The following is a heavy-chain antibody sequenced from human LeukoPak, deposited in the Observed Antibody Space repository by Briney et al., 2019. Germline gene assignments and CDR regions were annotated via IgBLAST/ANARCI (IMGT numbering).Heavy chain of an antibody. V-gene: IGHV1-8*03. CDR2: MNPNSGNT. D-gene: IGHD6-13*01. CDR3: ARGWTRVYDAFDI. CDR1: GGTFTSYD. Sequence: ASVKVSCKASGGTFTSYDINWVRQATGQGLEWMGWMNPNSGNTGYAQKFQGRVTITRNTSISTAYMELSSLRSEDTAVYYCARGWTRVYDAFDIWGQGTMVTVSS. J-gene: IGHJ3*02.